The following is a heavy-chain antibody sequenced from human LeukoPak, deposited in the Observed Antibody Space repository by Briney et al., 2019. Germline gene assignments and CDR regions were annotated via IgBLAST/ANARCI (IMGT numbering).Heavy chain of an antibody. V-gene: IGHV3-7*01. Sequence: ETLSLTCTVSGGSISSYYWSWVRQAPGKGLEWVANIKQDGSEINYVDSVKGRFTISRDNAKKSLYLQMNNLRAEDTAVYYCATYQVVKRFDYRGQGTLVTVSS. CDR2: IKQDGSEI. D-gene: IGHD2-21*01. J-gene: IGHJ4*02. CDR1: GGSISSYY. CDR3: ATYQVVKRFDY.